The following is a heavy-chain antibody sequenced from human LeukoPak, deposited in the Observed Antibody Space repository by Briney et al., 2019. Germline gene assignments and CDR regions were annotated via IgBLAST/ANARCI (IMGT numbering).Heavy chain of an antibody. D-gene: IGHD4-23*01. Sequence: RASVKVSCKASGYTFTSYDINWVRQATGQGLVWMGWMNPNSGNTGYAQKFQGRVTMTRNTSISTAYMELSSLRSEDTAVYYCASMLRWSVYYYGMDVRGQGTTVTVSS. V-gene: IGHV1-8*01. CDR3: ASMLRWSVYYYGMDV. CDR2: MNPNSGNT. CDR1: GYTFTSYD. J-gene: IGHJ6*02.